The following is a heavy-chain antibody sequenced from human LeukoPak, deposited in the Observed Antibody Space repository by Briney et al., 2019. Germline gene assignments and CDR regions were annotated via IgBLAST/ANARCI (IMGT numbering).Heavy chain of an antibody. J-gene: IGHJ3*02. D-gene: IGHD2-15*01. CDR2: IYNSGST. Sequence: SETLSLTCTVSGGSINNYYWSWIRQPPGKGLEWLGNIYNSGSTKSNPSLKSRLTISIDTSKNQFSLRLSSVTAADTVVYYCARRRQISSYSPYAFDIWGQGTLVTVSP. CDR3: ARRRQISSYSPYAFDI. V-gene: IGHV4-59*08. CDR1: GGSINNYY.